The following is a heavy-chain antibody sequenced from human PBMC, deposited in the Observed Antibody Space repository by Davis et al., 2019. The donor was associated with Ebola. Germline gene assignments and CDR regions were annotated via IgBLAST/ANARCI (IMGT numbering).Heavy chain of an antibody. D-gene: IGHD6-6*01. CDR3: VKEEYRGASPYFDY. Sequence: ASVKVSCKASGYTFTSYYMHWVRQAPGQGLEWMGIINPSGGSTSYAQKFQGRVTMTRDTSTSTVYMELSSLRTEDTAFYYCVKEEYRGASPYFDYWGQGVRVTVSS. CDR1: GYTFTSYY. V-gene: IGHV1-46*01. CDR2: INPSGGST. J-gene: IGHJ4*02.